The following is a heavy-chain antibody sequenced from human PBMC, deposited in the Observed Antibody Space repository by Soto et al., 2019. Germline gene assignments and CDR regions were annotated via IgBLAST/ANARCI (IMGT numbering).Heavy chain of an antibody. CDR2: IYYSGST. V-gene: IGHV4-31*03. Sequence: QVQLQESGPGLVKPSQTLSLTCTVSGGSISSGGYYWSWILQHPGKGLECIGYIYYSGSTYYNPSLKSRVTISVDTSKNQFSLKLSSVTAADTAVYYCAREGGIVGATAADYWGQGTLVTVSS. D-gene: IGHD1-26*01. J-gene: IGHJ4*02. CDR1: GGSISSGGYY. CDR3: AREGGIVGATAADY.